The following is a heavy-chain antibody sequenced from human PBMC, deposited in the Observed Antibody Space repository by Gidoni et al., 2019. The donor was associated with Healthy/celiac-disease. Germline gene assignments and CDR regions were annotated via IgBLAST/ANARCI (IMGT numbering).Heavy chain of an antibody. J-gene: IGHJ6*02. CDR2: IKSKTDGGTT. D-gene: IGHD1-1*01. Sequence: EVQLVESGGGLVKPGGSLRLSCAASGFTFSNAWMSWVRQAPGKGLEWVGRIKSKTDGGTTDYAAPVKGRFTISRDDSKNTLYLQMNSLKTEDTAVYYCTTEERERRDNYYYYYGMDVWGQGTTVTVSS. V-gene: IGHV3-15*01. CDR1: GFTFSNAW. CDR3: TTEERERRDNYYYYYGMDV.